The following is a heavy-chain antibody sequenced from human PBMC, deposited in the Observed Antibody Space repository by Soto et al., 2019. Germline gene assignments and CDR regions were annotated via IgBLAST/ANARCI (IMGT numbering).Heavy chain of an antibody. V-gene: IGHV3-15*07. Sequence: EVQLVESGGGLVKPGGSLRLSCAASGFTFSNAWMNWVRQAPGKGLEWVGRIKSKTDGGTTDYAAPVKGRFTISRDDSKDTLYLQMNSLKTEDTAVYYCTTELRFLEWLADYWGQGTLVTVSS. CDR1: GFTFSNAW. CDR3: TTELRFLEWLADY. J-gene: IGHJ4*02. D-gene: IGHD3-3*01. CDR2: IKSKTDGGTT.